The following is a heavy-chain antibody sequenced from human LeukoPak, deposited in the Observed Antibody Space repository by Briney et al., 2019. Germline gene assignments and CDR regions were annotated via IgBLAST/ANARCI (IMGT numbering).Heavy chain of an antibody. CDR1: GFTFSSYG. CDR2: IKEDGGEQ. CDR3: ARDRAVAGLFDN. Sequence: GGSLRLSCAASGFTFSSYGMHWVRQTPGKGLEWVANIKEDGGEQNYVDSVEGRFTTSRDNTKNSVFLQMNSLRVEDTAVYYCARDRAVAGLFDNWGQGTLVTVSS. J-gene: IGHJ4*02. V-gene: IGHV3-7*01. D-gene: IGHD6-19*01.